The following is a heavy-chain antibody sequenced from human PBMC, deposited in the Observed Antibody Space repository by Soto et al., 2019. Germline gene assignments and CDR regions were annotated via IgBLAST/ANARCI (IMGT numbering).Heavy chain of an antibody. CDR1: GGSVRDYH. J-gene: IGHJ4*02. CDR3: ARQRLGELYWGIVDS. CDR2: MHNSGST. Sequence: SETLSLTCTVSGGSVRDYHWCWVRQPPGKGLEWIGYMHNSGSTTDNPSLTSRVTMPVDTSRNQFSLELKSVTAADTAVYYCARQRLGELYWGIVDSWGQGTLVTVSS. D-gene: IGHD3-16*01. V-gene: IGHV4-59*02.